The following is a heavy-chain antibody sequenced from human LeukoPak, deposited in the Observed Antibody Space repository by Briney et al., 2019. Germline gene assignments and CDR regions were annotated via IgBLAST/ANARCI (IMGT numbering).Heavy chain of an antibody. CDR1: GFTFSSYS. D-gene: IGHD6-13*01. V-gene: IGHV3-48*04. CDR3: AKDSFPQQLVSGFDY. Sequence: QPGGSLRLSCAASGFTFSSYSMNWVRQAPGKGLEWVSYISSSSTIYYADSVKGRFTISRDNAKNSLYLQMNSLRAEDTAVYYCAKDSFPQQLVSGFDYWGQGTLVTVSS. J-gene: IGHJ4*02. CDR2: ISSSSTI.